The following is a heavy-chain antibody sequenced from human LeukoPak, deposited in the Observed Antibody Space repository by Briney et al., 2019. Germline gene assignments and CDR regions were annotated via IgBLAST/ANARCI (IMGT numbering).Heavy chain of an antibody. D-gene: IGHD3-10*01. CDR3: ARLQVAGSPPFHY. J-gene: IGHJ4*02. V-gene: IGHV4-39*01. CDR1: GGSISSRGYY. CDR2: IYYSGST. Sequence: SETLSLTCTVSGGSISSRGYYWSWIRQPPGKGLEWIGSIYYSGSTYYNPSLKSRVTISVDTSKNQFSLKLSAVTAADTAVYYCARLQVAGSPPFHYWGQGTLVSVSS.